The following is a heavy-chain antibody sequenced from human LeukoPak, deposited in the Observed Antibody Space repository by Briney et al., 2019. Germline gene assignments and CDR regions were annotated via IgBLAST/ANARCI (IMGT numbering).Heavy chain of an antibody. Sequence: PGGSLRLSCAASGFTFSSYEMNWVRQAPGKGLEWVSYISSSGNTIYYADSVKGRFTISRDNAKNSLYLQMNSLRAEDTAVYYCARVEWELGGRPFGYWGQGTLVTVSS. D-gene: IGHD1-26*01. J-gene: IGHJ4*02. CDR1: GFTFSSYE. CDR2: ISSSGNTI. V-gene: IGHV3-48*03. CDR3: ARVEWELGGRPFGY.